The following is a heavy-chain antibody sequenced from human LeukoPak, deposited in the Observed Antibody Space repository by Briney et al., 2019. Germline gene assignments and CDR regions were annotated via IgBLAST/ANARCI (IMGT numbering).Heavy chain of an antibody. J-gene: IGHJ1*01. CDR3: ARGETLDETPPGWVYFSH. CDR1: GGSISDSY. CDR2: VYRSGST. D-gene: IGHD4-23*01. V-gene: IGHV4-4*07. Sequence: PSETLSLTCTVSGGSISDSYWCWMRQSAGKGLEWIGRVYRSGSTNYNPTLKSRVVISVDTSKNQFSLNLASVTAADTAVYFCARGETLDETPPGWVYFSHWGPGTLVTVSS.